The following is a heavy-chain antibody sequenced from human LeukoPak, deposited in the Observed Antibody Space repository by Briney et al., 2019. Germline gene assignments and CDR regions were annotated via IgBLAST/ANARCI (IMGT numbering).Heavy chain of an antibody. CDR2: INPNSGGT. CDR1: GYTFTGYY. Sequence: GASVKVSCKASGYTFTGYYMHWVRQAPGQGLEWMGWINPNSGGTNYAQKFQGRVTMTRDTSISTAYMELSRLRSDDTAVYYCARSPKPVYLRQPYFDYWGQGTLVTVSS. V-gene: IGHV1-2*02. CDR3: ARSPKPVYLRQPYFDY. D-gene: IGHD1-14*01. J-gene: IGHJ4*02.